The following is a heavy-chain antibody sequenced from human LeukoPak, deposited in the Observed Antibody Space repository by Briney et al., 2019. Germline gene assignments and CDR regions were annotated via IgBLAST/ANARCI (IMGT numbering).Heavy chain of an antibody. CDR3: ARGNPYCSSTSCWTEAFDI. Sequence: ASVKVSCKASGGTFSSYAISWVRQAPGQGLEWMGGIIPTFGTANYAQKFQGRVTITADESTSTAYMELSSLRSEDTAVYYCARGNPYCSSTSCWTEAFDIWGQGTMVTVSS. D-gene: IGHD2-2*01. V-gene: IGHV1-69*01. CDR1: GGTFSSYA. CDR2: IIPTFGTA. J-gene: IGHJ3*02.